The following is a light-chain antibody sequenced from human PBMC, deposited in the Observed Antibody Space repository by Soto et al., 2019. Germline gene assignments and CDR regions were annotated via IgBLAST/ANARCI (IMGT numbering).Light chain of an antibody. CDR3: QKYGNFWT. CDR1: QTISRNY. V-gene: IGKV3-20*01. J-gene: IGKJ1*01. Sequence: ELVLTQSPGTLSLSPGERATVSCRASQTISRNYLVWYQKKPGQAPRLLIYGASSRATGIPDRFSGSGSGTDFSLTIRRLEPDDFAVYYCQKYGNFWTFGQGTKVDIK. CDR2: GAS.